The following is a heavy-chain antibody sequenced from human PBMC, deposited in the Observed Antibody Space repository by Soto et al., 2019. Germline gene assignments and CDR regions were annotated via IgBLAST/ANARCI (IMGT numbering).Heavy chain of an antibody. Sequence: SESMSLTCTVCSDCMCSSSWSWSRQPPGKGLEWIGYIYYSGSTNYNPSLKSRVTISVDTSKNQFSLKLSSVTAADTAVYYCARSITMVRGVIIPHAFDICGQGTMLTVSS. J-gene: IGHJ3*02. CDR3: ARSITMVRGVIIPHAFDI. D-gene: IGHD3-10*01. CDR1: SDCMCSSS. V-gene: IGHV4-59*01. CDR2: IYYSGST.